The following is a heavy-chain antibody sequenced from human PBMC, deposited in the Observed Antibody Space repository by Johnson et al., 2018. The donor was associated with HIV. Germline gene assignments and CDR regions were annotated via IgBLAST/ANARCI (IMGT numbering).Heavy chain of an antibody. CDR1: VSTSSSYA. CDR3: AKDYEWFGEFVYAFDI. Sequence: QAQLVESGGGVGQPGRSLIASCVASVSTSSSYAMHSVLQPPGKGPEGVAVQVYGGNKHFYVDFVAGRSTISRDNSKDTLYLQMNNLTIEDTAVYYCAKDYEWFGEFVYAFDIWGQGTMVTVSS. D-gene: IGHD3-10*01. CDR2: QVYGGNKH. V-gene: IGHV3-30-3*01. J-gene: IGHJ3*02.